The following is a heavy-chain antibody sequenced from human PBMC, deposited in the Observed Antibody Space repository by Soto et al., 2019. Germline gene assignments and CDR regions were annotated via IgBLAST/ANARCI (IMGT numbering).Heavy chain of an antibody. D-gene: IGHD3-10*02. J-gene: IGHJ5*01. CDR1: GGSISSYY. CDR2: IFYSGST. V-gene: IGHV4-59*01. CDR3: ESMIGDPVLSFDS. Sequence: QVQLQESGPGLVKPSETLSLTCTVSGGSISSYYWSWIRQPPGKGLEWIGFIFYSGSTSYNHSLKSSVTISIDTSKYQFSLILNSVTAAVTAVYYCESMIGDPVLSFDSWGQGTLVAVSS.